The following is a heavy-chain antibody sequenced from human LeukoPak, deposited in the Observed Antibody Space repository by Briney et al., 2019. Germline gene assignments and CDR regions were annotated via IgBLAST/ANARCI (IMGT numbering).Heavy chain of an antibody. J-gene: IGHJ4*02. D-gene: IGHD3-9*01. CDR2: IIPIFDTA. V-gene: IGHV1-69*13. CDR3: ARDLLGSATSYSSGAWDY. Sequence: ASVKVSSKASVGTFSNYAISWVRQAPRQGLEWMGGIIPIFDTADTAQKFQGRLTITADESTSTAYMELSSLRAEDTAVYYCARDLLGSATSYSSGAWDYWGQGTLVTVSS. CDR1: VGTFSNYA.